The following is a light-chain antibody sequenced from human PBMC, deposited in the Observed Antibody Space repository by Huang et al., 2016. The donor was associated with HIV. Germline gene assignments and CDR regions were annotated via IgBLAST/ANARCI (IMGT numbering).Light chain of an antibody. J-gene: IGKJ4*01. CDR1: RSVSTN. V-gene: IGKV3-15*01. CDR2: GSS. CDR3: HQYNNWLLS. Sequence: EIVMTQSPATLSVSPGERGTLSCRANRSVSTNLAWYQQRPGQAPRLLIDGSSTRAPGIPARFSGSGSGTDFSLTISSLQSEDFALYYCHQYNNWLLSFGGGTRVDI.